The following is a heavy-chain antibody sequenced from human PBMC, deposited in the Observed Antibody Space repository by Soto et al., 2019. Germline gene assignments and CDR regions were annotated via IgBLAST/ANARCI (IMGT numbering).Heavy chain of an antibody. D-gene: IGHD2-2*03. V-gene: IGHV1-18*01. CDR2: ISAYNGNA. Sequence: ASVKVSCKASGYTFTSYGISWVRQAPGQGLEWMGWISAYNGNANYAQKLQGRVTMTTDTSTSTAYMELRSLRSDDTAVYYCASGYCSSTSCRYYYYGMDVWGQGTTVTVSS. J-gene: IGHJ6*02. CDR1: GYTFTSYG. CDR3: ASGYCSSTSCRYYYYGMDV.